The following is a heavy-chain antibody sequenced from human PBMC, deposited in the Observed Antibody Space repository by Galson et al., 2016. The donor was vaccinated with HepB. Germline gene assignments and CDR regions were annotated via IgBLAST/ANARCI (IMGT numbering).Heavy chain of an antibody. CDR1: NASMSSGDYY. Sequence: LSLTCTVANASMSSGDYYWNWIRQPPGEGLEWIGYVHYTGVTHFNPSLQSRLFLSIDTSKKQFSLKLTSVNASDTAVYYCARSGASVVVPSARGSFDYWGKGTPVTVSS. V-gene: IGHV4-30-4*01. CDR2: VHYTGVT. J-gene: IGHJ4*02. D-gene: IGHD2-21*01. CDR3: ARSGASVVVPSARGSFDY.